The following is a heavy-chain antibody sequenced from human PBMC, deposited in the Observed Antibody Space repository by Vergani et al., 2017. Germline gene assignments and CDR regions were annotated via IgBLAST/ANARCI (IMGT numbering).Heavy chain of an antibody. CDR2: ISSSSSYT. J-gene: IGHJ5*02. V-gene: IGHV3-11*06. D-gene: IGHD5-18*01. CDR1: GFTFSDYY. Sequence: VQLVESGGGLVQPGGSLRLSCAASGFTFSDYYMSWIRQAPGKGLEWVSYISSSSSYTNYADSVKGRFTISRDNAKNSLYLQMNSLRAEDTAVYYCARGGSQDTAMVNAWGQGTLVTVSS. CDR3: ARGGSQDTAMVNA.